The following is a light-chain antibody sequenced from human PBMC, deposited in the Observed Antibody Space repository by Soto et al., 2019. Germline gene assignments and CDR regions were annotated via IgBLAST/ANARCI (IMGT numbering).Light chain of an antibody. J-gene: IGLJ1*01. Sequence: QSTLTQPPSVSGAPGHRVTISCTGSSSNIGAGYDVHWYQQLPGTAPKLLIYGNSNRPSGVPDRFSGSKSGTSASLAITGLQAEDEADYYCQSYDSSLSAPYVFGTGTKVTVL. CDR2: GNS. CDR3: QSYDSSLSAPYV. CDR1: SSNIGAGYD. V-gene: IGLV1-40*01.